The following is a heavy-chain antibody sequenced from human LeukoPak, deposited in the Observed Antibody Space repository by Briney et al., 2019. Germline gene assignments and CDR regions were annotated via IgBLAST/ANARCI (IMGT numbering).Heavy chain of an antibody. CDR2: ISSSGSTI. V-gene: IGHV3-48*03. CDR1: GSTFSSYE. CDR3: ATSTSRGPYYYYMDV. Sequence: GGSLRLSCAASGSTFSSYEMDWVRQAPGKGLEWVSYISSSGSTIYYADSVKGRFTISRDNAKNSLYLQMNSLRAEDTAVYYCATSTSRGPYYYYMDVWGKGTTVTVSS. J-gene: IGHJ6*03. D-gene: IGHD2-2*01.